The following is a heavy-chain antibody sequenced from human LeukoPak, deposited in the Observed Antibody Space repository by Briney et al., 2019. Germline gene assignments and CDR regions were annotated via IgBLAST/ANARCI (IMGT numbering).Heavy chain of an antibody. CDR3: ARGWFGSRNMDV. J-gene: IGHJ6*02. CDR2: ISWNSGSI. Sequence: LRLSCAASGFTFDDYAMHWVRQAPGKGLEWVSGISWNSGSIGYADSVKGRFTISRDNAKNTLDLQMNSLRVEDTAVYYCARGWFGSRNMDVWGQGTTVTVSS. V-gene: IGHV3-9*01. CDR1: GFTFDDYA. D-gene: IGHD3-10*01.